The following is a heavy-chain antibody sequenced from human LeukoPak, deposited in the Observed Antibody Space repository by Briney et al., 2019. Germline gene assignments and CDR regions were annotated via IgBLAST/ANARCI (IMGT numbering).Heavy chain of an antibody. Sequence: PSETLSLTCAVYGGSFSNYYWSWIRQPPGEGLEWIGEINHSGSTNYNPSLKSRVTMSVDTSKNQFSLKVSSVTAADTAVYYCARGLYCSSTSCYASLPLFDSWGQGTLVTVSS. CDR1: GGSFSNYY. V-gene: IGHV4-34*01. CDR3: ARGLYCSSTSCYASLPLFDS. D-gene: IGHD2-2*01. J-gene: IGHJ4*02. CDR2: INHSGST.